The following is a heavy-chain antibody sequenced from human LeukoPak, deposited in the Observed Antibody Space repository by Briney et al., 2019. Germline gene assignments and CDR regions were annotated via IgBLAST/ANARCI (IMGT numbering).Heavy chain of an antibody. V-gene: IGHV1-69*06. CDR3: AREPITMVRGVFDY. Sequence: ASVKVSCKASGGTFSSYAISWVRQAPGQGLEWMGGIIPIFGTVNYAQKFQGRVTITADKSTSTAYMELSSLRSEDTAVYYCAREPITMVRGVFDYWGQGTLVTVSS. J-gene: IGHJ4*02. D-gene: IGHD3-10*01. CDR2: IIPIFGTV. CDR1: GGTFSSYA.